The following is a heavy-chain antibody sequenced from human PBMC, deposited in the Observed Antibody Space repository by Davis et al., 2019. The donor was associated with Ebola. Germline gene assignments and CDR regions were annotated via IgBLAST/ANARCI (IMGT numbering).Heavy chain of an antibody. V-gene: IGHV3-21*05. D-gene: IGHD2-2*01. CDR1: GFTFKMFA. CDR2: IGASSNDI. Sequence: GESLKISCAASGFTFKMFAMYWFRQPPGKGLEWVSHIGASSNDISYADSVKGRFTISRDNAKDSLYLHMNSLRDEDMAVYYCARRMILSSRGGVDVWGQGTTVIVSS. J-gene: IGHJ6*02. CDR3: ARRMILSSRGGVDV.